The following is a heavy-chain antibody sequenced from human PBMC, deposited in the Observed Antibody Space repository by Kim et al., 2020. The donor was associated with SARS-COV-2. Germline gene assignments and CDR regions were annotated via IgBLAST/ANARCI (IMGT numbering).Heavy chain of an antibody. CDR1: GFTFSAYD. D-gene: IGHD3-16*01. CDR3: VRDRRGGAFDI. V-gene: IGHV3-48*02. CDR2: ITTSSTTI. Sequence: GGSLRLSCATSGFTFSAYDMNWVRQVPGKGLEWLSFITTSSTTIYYADSVKGRFTISRDNAKNSLYLQMNSLRDEDTAVYFCVRDRRGGAFDIWGQGPMV. J-gene: IGHJ3*02.